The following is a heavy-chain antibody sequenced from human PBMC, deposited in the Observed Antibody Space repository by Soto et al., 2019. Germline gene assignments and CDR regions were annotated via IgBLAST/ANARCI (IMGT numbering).Heavy chain of an antibody. V-gene: IGHV1-18*01. CDR3: ARRRPVYSSGWYWDY. D-gene: IGHD6-19*01. CDR2: ISAYNGNT. Sequence: QVQLVQSGAEVKKPGASVKVSCKASGYTFTSYGISWVRQAPGQGLEWMGWISAYNGNTNYAQKLQGRVTMTTDTSTSTAYMELRSLRSNDTAVYYCARRRPVYSSGWYWDYWGQGTLVTVSS. CDR1: GYTFTSYG. J-gene: IGHJ4*02.